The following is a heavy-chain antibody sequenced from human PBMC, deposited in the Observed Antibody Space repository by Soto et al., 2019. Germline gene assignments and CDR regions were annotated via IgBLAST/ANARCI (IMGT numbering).Heavy chain of an antibody. CDR2: IRGNSGSI. D-gene: IGHD3-16*01. J-gene: IGHJ3*02. V-gene: IGHV3-9*01. Sequence: EVQLVESGGGLVQPGRSLRLSCAASGFTFDDYAMHWVRQAPGKGLEWVSGIRGNSGSIGYADSVKGRFTISRDNAKNSLYLQMNSLRAEDTALYYCAKDYFGVFAFDIWGPGKMVTVSS. CDR1: GFTFDDYA. CDR3: AKDYFGVFAFDI.